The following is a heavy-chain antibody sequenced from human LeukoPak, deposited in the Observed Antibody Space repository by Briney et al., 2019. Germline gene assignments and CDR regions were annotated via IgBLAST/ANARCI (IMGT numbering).Heavy chain of an antibody. J-gene: IGHJ4*02. V-gene: IGHV1-8*01. CDR1: VYTFTSYD. CDR2: MNPNSGNT. CDR3: ARAFTMIVVPPGY. D-gene: IGHD3-22*01. Sequence: GASVKVSCKASVYTFTSYDINWVRQATGQGLEWMGWMNPNSGNTGYAQKFQGRVTMTRNTSISTAYMELSSLRSEDTAVYYCARAFTMIVVPPGYWGQGTLVTVSS.